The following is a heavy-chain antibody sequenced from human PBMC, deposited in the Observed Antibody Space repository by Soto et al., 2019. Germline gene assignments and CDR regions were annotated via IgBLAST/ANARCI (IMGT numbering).Heavy chain of an antibody. V-gene: IGHV4-59*01. CDR1: GGSISIYY. CDR3: ARDKGPPVGAATRRRPYGMDG. J-gene: IGHJ6*02. Sequence: PSETLSLTCTVSGGSISIYYWSWIRHPPGKGLEWIGYIYYSGSTNYNPSLKSRVTISVDTSKNQFSLKLSSVTAADTAVYYCARDKGPPVGAATRRRPYGMDGWGQGTTVTVS. CDR2: IYYSGST. D-gene: IGHD2-15*01.